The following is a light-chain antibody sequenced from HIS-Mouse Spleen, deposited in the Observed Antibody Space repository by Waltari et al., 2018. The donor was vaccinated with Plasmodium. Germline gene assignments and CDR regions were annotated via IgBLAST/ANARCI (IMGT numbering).Light chain of an antibody. CDR1: QSVLYSSNNKNY. CDR2: WAS. Sequence: DIVMTQSPDSLAVSLGERATINCKSSQSVLYSSNNKNYLAWYQQKPGQPPKLLIYWASTRESGVPARFSGSGSGTDFTLTISSLQAEDVAVYYCQQYYSTPYTFGQGTNLEIK. CDR3: QQYYSTPYT. J-gene: IGKJ2*01. V-gene: IGKV4-1*01.